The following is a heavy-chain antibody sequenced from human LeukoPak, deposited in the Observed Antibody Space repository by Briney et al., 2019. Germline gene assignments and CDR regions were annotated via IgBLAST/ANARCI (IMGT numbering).Heavy chain of an antibody. Sequence: GRSLRLSCAASGFTFDDYAMHWVRHAPGKGLEWVSGISWNSGSIGYADSVKGRFTISRDNAKNSLYLQMNSLRAEDTALYYCAKDSTLGLTGYSGAFDIWGQGTMVTVSS. J-gene: IGHJ3*02. V-gene: IGHV3-9*01. D-gene: IGHD3-9*01. CDR3: AKDSTLGLTGYSGAFDI. CDR1: GFTFDDYA. CDR2: ISWNSGSI.